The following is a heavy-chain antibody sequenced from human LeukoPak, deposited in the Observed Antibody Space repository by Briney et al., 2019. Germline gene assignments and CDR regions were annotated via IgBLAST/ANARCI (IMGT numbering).Heavy chain of an antibody. D-gene: IGHD6-19*01. V-gene: IGHV4-59*01. Sequence: SETLSLTCTVSGGSISGYYWSWVRQSPEKGLESIGFIYSTGSTSYNPSLRSRVTISIDTSQNQFYLRLTSVTAADTAVYYCANIAPSGAGRGNFDYWGQGTLVTVSS. J-gene: IGHJ4*02. CDR1: GGSISGYY. CDR2: IYSTGST. CDR3: ANIAPSGAGRGNFDY.